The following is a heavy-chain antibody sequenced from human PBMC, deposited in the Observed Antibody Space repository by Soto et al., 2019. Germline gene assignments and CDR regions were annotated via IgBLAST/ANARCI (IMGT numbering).Heavy chain of an antibody. J-gene: IGHJ4*02. CDR2: IYWNDDK. V-gene: IGHV2-5*01. CDR3: AHSRITIFGVVFDY. D-gene: IGHD3-3*01. CDR1: GFSLSTSGVG. Sequence: QITLKESGPTLVKPTQTLTLTCTFSGFSLSTSGVGVGWIRQPPGKALEWLALIYWNDDKRYSPSLKSRLTITKDTSKXXXVLXXTXXXXXXXXXXXCAHSRITIFGVVFDYWGQGXLVTVSS.